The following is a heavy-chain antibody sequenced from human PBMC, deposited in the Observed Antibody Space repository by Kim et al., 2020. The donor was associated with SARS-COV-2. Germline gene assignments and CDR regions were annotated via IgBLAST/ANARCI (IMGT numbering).Heavy chain of an antibody. J-gene: IGHJ3*02. CDR1: GGSFSGYY. CDR3: ARGYIAVAGPVGAFDI. D-gene: IGHD6-19*01. V-gene: IGHV4-34*01. CDR2: INHSGST. Sequence: SETLSLTCAVYGGSFSGYYWSWIRQPPGKGLEWIGEINHSGSTNYNPSLKSRVTISVDTSKNQFSLKLSSVTAADTAVYYCARGYIAVAGPVGAFDIWGQGTMVTVSS.